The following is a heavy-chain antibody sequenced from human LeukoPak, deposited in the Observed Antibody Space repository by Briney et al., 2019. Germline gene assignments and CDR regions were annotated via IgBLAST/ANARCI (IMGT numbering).Heavy chain of an antibody. J-gene: IGHJ4*02. Sequence: SETLSLTCAVYGGSFSGYYWSWIRQPPVKGLEWIGEINHSGSTNYNPSLKSRVTISVDTSKNQFSLKLSSVTAADTAVYYCARVRYCSGGSCNWGQGTLVTVSS. CDR2: INHSGST. D-gene: IGHD2-15*01. CDR3: ARVRYCSGGSCN. CDR1: GGSFSGYY. V-gene: IGHV4-34*01.